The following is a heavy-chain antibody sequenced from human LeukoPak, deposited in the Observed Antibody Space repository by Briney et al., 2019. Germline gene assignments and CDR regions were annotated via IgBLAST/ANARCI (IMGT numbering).Heavy chain of an antibody. D-gene: IGHD6-13*01. J-gene: IGHJ6*02. V-gene: IGHV1-69*01. CDR2: IIPIFGTA. Sequence: SSVEVSCKASGGTFSSYAISWVRQAPGQGLEWMGGIIPIFGTANYAQKFQGRVTFTADESTTTAYMELSSLRSEDTAVYYCARDSSFWEDTTSWYDKYGMDVWGQGTTVAVSS. CDR1: GGTFSSYA. CDR3: ARDSSFWEDTTSWYDKYGMDV.